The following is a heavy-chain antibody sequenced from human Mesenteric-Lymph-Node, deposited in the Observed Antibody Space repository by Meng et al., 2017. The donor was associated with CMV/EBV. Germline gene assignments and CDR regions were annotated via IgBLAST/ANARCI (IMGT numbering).Heavy chain of an antibody. CDR2: ISWNSGSI. CDR1: GFTFDDYA. CDR3: ARHCSGGSCYSLPSRYYYYGMDV. Sequence: SLKISCAASGFTFDDYAMHWVRQAPGKGLEWVSGISWNSGSIGYADSVKGRFTISRDNSKNTLYLQMNSLRAEDTAVYYCARHCSGGSCYSLPSRYYYYGMDVWGQGTTVTVSS. V-gene: IGHV3-9*01. D-gene: IGHD2-15*01. J-gene: IGHJ6*02.